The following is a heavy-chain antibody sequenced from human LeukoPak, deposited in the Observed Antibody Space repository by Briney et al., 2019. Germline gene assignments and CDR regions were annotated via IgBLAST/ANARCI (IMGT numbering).Heavy chain of an antibody. CDR1: GYTFTGYY. CDR2: INPNSGGT. Sequence: ASVKVSCKASGYTFTGYYMHWVRQAPGQGLEWMGWINPNSGGTSYAQKFQGRVTMTRDTSISTAYMELSRLRSDDTAVYYCASTRYRYYYYGMDVWGQGTTVTVSS. CDR3: ASTRYRYYYYGMDV. D-gene: IGHD2-2*02. J-gene: IGHJ6*02. V-gene: IGHV1-2*02.